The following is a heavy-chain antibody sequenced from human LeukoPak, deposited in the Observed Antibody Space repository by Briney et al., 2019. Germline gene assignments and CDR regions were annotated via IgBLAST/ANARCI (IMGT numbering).Heavy chain of an antibody. D-gene: IGHD6-13*01. Sequence: SETLSLTCAVSGGSISSSTWWSWVRQPPGKGLEWIGEIYHSGSTNYNPSLKSRVTISVDKSNNQFSLKLSSVTAADTAVYYCARSIAAAIDYWGQGTLVTVSS. CDR2: IYHSGST. J-gene: IGHJ4*02. V-gene: IGHV4-4*02. CDR3: ARSIAAAIDY. CDR1: GGSISSSTW.